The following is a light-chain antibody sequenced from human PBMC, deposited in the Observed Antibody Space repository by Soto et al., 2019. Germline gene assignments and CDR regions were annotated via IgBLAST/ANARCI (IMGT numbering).Light chain of an antibody. CDR2: EVS. CDR1: SSDVGGYNY. Sequence: QSALTQPASVSGSPGQAITLSCSGTSSDVGGYNYVSWYQQHPGKAPKLMIYEVSNRPSGVSNRFSGSKSANTASLTISGLQAEDEAAYYCSSFEASNNLLFGGGTKLTVL. CDR3: SSFEASNNLL. V-gene: IGLV2-14*01. J-gene: IGLJ2*01.